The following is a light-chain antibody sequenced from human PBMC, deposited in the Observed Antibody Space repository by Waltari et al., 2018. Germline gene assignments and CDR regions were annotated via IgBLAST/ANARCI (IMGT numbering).Light chain of an antibody. CDR1: SGDVGDYNY. CDR3: CSRAGSSVV. J-gene: IGLJ2*01. CDR2: DVS. V-gene: IGLV2-11*01. Sequence: QSALTQPRSVSGSPGQSVTISCTGTSGDVGDYNYVSGYQEQPGKAPRPTIYDVSERPSGVPDRFYASKSGNTASLTISGLQAEDEGSYHCCSRAGSSVVFGGGTKLTVL.